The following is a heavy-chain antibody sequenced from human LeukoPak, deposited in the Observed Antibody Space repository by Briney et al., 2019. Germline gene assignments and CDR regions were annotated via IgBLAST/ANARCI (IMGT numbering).Heavy chain of an antibody. CDR3: ARNGMPGTTAFDV. CDR1: GFTFSSHW. D-gene: IGHD1-7*01. J-gene: IGHJ3*01. Sequence: PGGSLRLSCAASGFTFSSHWMSWVRQAPGKGLEWVAHIKQDGSEKYYVDSVKGRFTISRDIAKNSLYLQMNSLRAEDTAVYYCARNGMPGTTAFDVWGQGTMVTVSS. V-gene: IGHV3-7*01. CDR2: IKQDGSEK.